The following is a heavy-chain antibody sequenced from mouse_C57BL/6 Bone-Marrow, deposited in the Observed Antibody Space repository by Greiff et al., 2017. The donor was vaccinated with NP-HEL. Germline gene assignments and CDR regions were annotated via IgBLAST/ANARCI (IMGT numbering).Heavy chain of an antibody. CDR1: GFSLTSYA. D-gene: IGHD1-1*01. J-gene: IGHJ1*03. CDR3: ARKRYGSRGWYFDV. V-gene: IGHV2-9-1*01. CDR2: IWTGGGT. Sequence: VQVVESGPGLVAPSQSLSITCTVSGFSLTSYAISWVRQPPGKGLEWLGVIWTGGGTNYNSALKSRLSISKDNSKSQVFLKMNSLQTDDTARYYCARKRYGSRGWYFDVWGTGTTVTVSS.